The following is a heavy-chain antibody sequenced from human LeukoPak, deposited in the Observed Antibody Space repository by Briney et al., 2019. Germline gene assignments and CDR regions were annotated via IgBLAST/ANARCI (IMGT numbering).Heavy chain of an antibody. J-gene: IGHJ6*02. Sequence: GGSLRLSCAASGFTFSSYSMNWVRQAPGKGLGWVSSISSSSSYIYYADSVKGRFTISRDNAKNSLYLQMNSLRAEDTAVYYCARGGVAAGYYYYGMDVWGQGTTVTVSS. CDR3: ARGGVAAGYYYYGMDV. V-gene: IGHV3-21*01. CDR1: GFTFSSYS. CDR2: ISSSSSYI. D-gene: IGHD6-13*01.